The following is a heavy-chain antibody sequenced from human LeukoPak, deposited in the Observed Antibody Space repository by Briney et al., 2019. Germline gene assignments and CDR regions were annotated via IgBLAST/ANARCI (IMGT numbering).Heavy chain of an antibody. D-gene: IGHD4-17*01. J-gene: IGHJ2*01. CDR3: AKDSYGDYGYWYFDL. Sequence: PGGSLRLSCAASGFTFSSYAMSWVRQAPGKGLEWVSAISGSGGSTYYADSVKGRFTISRDNFKNTLYLQMNSLRAEDTAVYYCAKDSYGDYGYWYFDLWGRGTLVTVSS. CDR1: GFTFSSYA. CDR2: ISGSGGST. V-gene: IGHV3-23*01.